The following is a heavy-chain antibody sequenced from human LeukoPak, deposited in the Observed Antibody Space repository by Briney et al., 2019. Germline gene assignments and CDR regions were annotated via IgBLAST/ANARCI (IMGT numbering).Heavy chain of an antibody. D-gene: IGHD7-27*01. CDR3: AREALNWGLCYFDH. CDR1: GGSISSGSYY. V-gene: IGHV4-61*02. Sequence: SETLSLTRTVSGGSISSGSYYWSWIRQPAGKGLEWIGRIYTSGSTNYNPSLKSRVTISVDTSKNQFSLKLSSVTAADTAVYYCAREALNWGLCYFDHWGQGTLVTVSS. J-gene: IGHJ4*02. CDR2: IYTSGST.